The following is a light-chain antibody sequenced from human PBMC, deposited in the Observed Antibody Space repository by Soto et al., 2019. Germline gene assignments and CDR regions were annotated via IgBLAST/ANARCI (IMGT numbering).Light chain of an antibody. V-gene: IGKV1-5*03. CDR3: QQYNNYPWT. CDR2: KAS. CDR1: QSINNW. Sequence: DIQMTQSPSTLSASVGDRVTITCRASQSINNWLAWYQQKPGKAPKLLIYKASSLESGVPSRFSGSGSGTEFTLSISSVQPDDFAPYYCQQYNNYPWTFGQGTNVEIK. J-gene: IGKJ1*01.